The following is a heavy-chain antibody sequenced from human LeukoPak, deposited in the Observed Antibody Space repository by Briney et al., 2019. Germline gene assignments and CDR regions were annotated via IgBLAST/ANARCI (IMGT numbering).Heavy chain of an antibody. CDR1: GYTFTSYA. J-gene: IGHJ6*03. V-gene: IGHV7-4-1*02. Sequence: ASVKVSCTASGYTFTSYAMNWVRQAPGQGLEWMGWINTNTGNPTYAEGFTGRFVFSLDTSVSTAYLQISSLKAEDTAVYYCASGAVAGTRYYYYYMDVWGKGTTVTVSS. CDR2: INTNTGNP. CDR3: ASGAVAGTRYYYYYMDV. D-gene: IGHD6-19*01.